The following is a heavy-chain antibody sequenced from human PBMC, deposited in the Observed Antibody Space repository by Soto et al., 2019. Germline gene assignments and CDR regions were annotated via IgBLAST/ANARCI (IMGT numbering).Heavy chain of an antibody. D-gene: IGHD2-2*01. CDR2: ISGSGGST. Sequence: PGGSLRLSCAASGFTFSSYAMSWVRQAPGKGLEWVSAISGSGGSTYYADSVKGRFTISRDNSKNTLYLQMNSLRAEDTAVYYWAKEGPIEPIVVVPAAENWGQGTLVTVSS. J-gene: IGHJ4*02. CDR1: GFTFSSYA. V-gene: IGHV3-23*01. CDR3: AKEGPIEPIVVVPAAEN.